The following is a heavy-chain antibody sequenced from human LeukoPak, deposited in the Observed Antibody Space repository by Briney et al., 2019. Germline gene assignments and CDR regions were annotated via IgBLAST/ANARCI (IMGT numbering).Heavy chain of an antibody. CDR2: ISDDGRNK. CDR1: GFSFISYG. CDR3: AKRPSDYGDYVTYFDY. D-gene: IGHD4-17*01. V-gene: IGHV3-30*18. J-gene: IGHJ4*02. Sequence: PGGSLRLSCAASGFSFISYGMHWVRQAPGKGLGWVGVISDDGRNKKYADSVKGRFTISRDNSKDTLYLQMNSLRDEGTAVYYCAKRPSDYGDYVTYFDYWGQGTLVTVSS.